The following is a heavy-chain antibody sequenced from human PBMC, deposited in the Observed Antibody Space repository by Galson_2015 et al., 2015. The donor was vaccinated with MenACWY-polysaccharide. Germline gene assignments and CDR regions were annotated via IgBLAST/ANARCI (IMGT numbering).Heavy chain of an antibody. CDR1: GFTFSSHW. V-gene: IGHV3-7*01. CDR3: ARDHVAPGVIWDS. Sequence: SLRLSCAASGFTFSSHWMSWVRQAPGKGLEWVANIKYDGSEKYSVGSVLGRFTISRDNAKNSLYLQMNSLRDEDTAVYYCARDHVAPGVIWDSWGQGTLVTVSS. J-gene: IGHJ4*02. D-gene: IGHD3-10*01. CDR2: IKYDGSEK.